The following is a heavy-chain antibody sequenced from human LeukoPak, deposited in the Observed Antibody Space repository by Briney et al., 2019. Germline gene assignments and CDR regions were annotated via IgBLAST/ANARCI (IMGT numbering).Heavy chain of an antibody. Sequence: PGGSLRLSCAASGFAFSSYSMNWVRQAPGKGLEWVSSISSSGSYIYYADSVKGRFTISRDNAKNSLYLQMNSLRAEDTAVYYCANLFGVVTGFDYWGQGTLVTVSS. J-gene: IGHJ4*02. V-gene: IGHV3-21*01. D-gene: IGHD3-3*01. CDR3: ANLFGVVTGFDY. CDR1: GFAFSSYS. CDR2: ISSSGSYI.